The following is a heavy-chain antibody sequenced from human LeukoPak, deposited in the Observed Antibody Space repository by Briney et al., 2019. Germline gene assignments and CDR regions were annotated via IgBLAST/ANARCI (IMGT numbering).Heavy chain of an antibody. CDR3: LRPSQLVLESSIGLFDT. V-gene: IGHV5-51*01. CDR2: ISPGDSSI. CDR1: GYSFNYFW. Sequence: GEALKTPCKTFGYSFNYFWIVWVRQMPGKGLEWVGIISPGDSSIRYNPSFQGQVTISADKSISTAFLHWSSLEASDTAIDYCLRPSQLVLESSIGLFDTWGDGKPVTVSS. D-gene: IGHD2-15*01. J-gene: IGHJ4*01.